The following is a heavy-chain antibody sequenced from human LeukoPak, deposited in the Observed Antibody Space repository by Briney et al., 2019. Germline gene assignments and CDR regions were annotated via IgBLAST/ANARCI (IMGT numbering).Heavy chain of an antibody. V-gene: IGHV4-39*01. CDR3: ASPGYYYYGMDV. CDR2: IYYSGST. CDR1: GGSISSSSYY. Sequence: KPSETLSLTCTVSGGSISSSSYYWGWIRQPPGKGLEWIGSIYYSGSTYYNPSLKSRVTISVDTSKNQFSLKLSSVTAADTAVYYCASPGYYYYGMDVWGQGTTVTVSS. J-gene: IGHJ6*02.